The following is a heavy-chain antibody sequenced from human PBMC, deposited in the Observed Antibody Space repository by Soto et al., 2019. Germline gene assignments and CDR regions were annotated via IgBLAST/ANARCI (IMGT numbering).Heavy chain of an antibody. CDR1: GFVFSDYA. Sequence: PGGSLRLSCVASGFVFSDYAMSWVCQAPGEGLEWVSAISAGGVDTYYADSVKGRFTVSRANSKNTLYLQMNSLRAEDTAIYYCANVPIWCGGSSCYTEGFDSWGQGTLVTVSS. CDR2: ISAGGVDT. J-gene: IGHJ4*02. V-gene: IGHV3-23*01. CDR3: ANVPIWCGGSSCYTEGFDS. D-gene: IGHD2-21*01.